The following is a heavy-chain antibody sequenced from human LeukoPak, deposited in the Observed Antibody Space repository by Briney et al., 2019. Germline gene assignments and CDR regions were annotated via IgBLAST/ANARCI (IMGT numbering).Heavy chain of an antibody. V-gene: IGHV4-38-2*01. D-gene: IGHD6-25*01. Sequence: SETLSLTCAVSGYSISSGRYWGWIRQPPGKGLEWIGSISHSGTTYYNPSLKSRATISLDTSENQFSLNLRSVTAADTAVYYCARSLSAAGIDYWGQGILVTVSS. CDR3: ARSLSAAGIDY. J-gene: IGHJ4*02. CDR1: GYSISSGRY. CDR2: ISHSGTT.